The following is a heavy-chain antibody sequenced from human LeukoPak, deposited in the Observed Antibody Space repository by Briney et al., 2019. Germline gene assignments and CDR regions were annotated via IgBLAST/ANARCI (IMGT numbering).Heavy chain of an antibody. CDR2: IIPIFGAA. CDR1: GGTFSSYA. Sequence: SVKVSCKASGGTFSSYAISWVRQAPGQGLEWMGGIIPIFGAANYAQKFQSRVTITADKSTSTAYMELSSLRSEDTAVYYCASTRDVGLFDYWGQGTLVTVSS. J-gene: IGHJ4*02. V-gene: IGHV1-69*06. D-gene: IGHD2-21*01. CDR3: ASTRDVGLFDY.